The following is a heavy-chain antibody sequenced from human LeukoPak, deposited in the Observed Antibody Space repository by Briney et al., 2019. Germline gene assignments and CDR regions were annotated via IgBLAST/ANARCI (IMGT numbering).Heavy chain of an antibody. V-gene: IGHV7-4-1*02. CDR3: ARGNSSSWYRRGKDFDY. Sequence: GASVKVSCKASGYTFTSYAMHWVRQAPGQGLEWMGWINTNTGNPTYAQGFTGRFVFSLDTSVSTAYLQISSLKAEDTAVYYCARGNSSSWYRRGKDFDYWGQGTLVTVSS. D-gene: IGHD6-13*01. CDR1: GYTFTSYA. J-gene: IGHJ4*02. CDR2: INTNTGNP.